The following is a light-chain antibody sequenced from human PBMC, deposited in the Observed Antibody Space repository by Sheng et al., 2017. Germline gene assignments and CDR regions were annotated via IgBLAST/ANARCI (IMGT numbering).Light chain of an antibody. CDR1: QGISRA. Sequence: AIQLTQSPHSLSASVGDRVTITCRASQGISRALAWYQQKSGKAPKLLIYDASSLESGVPSRFSGRGSGTEFTLTISSLQPEDFASYYCQQSYRIPITFGQGTRLDI. CDR2: DAS. V-gene: IGKV1-13*02. J-gene: IGKJ5*01. CDR3: QQSYRIPIT.